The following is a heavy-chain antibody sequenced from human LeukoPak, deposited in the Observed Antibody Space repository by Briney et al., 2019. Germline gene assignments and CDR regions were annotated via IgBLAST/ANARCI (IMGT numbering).Heavy chain of an antibody. CDR2: ISAYNGNT. CDR3: ARDSDRGYCSSTSCYREGWFDP. V-gene: IGHV1-18*01. CDR1: GYTFTSYG. J-gene: IGHJ5*02. D-gene: IGHD2-2*01. Sequence: ASVKVSCKASGYTFTSYGISWVRQAPGQGLEWMGWISAYNGNTNYAQKLQGRVIMTTDTSTSTAYMELRSLRSDDTAVYYCARDSDRGYCSSTSCYREGWFDPWGQGTLVTVSS.